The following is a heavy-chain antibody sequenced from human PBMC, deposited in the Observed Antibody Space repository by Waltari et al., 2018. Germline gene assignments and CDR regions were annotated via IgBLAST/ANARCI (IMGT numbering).Heavy chain of an antibody. CDR2: IHYSGST. CDR1: GESFLGYF. V-gene: IGHV4-34*01. CDR3: VRGKMYSRPYFDY. Sequence: QVQLHQWGAGQLKPSETLSLTCAVPGESFLGYFWCWVRQSPGKGLEWLGSIHYSGSTNYNPTLESRLSLSVDTTKKQFSLKLTSVTAADTTVYYCVRGKMYSRPYFDYWGQGTLVTVSS. D-gene: IGHD6-13*01. J-gene: IGHJ4*01.